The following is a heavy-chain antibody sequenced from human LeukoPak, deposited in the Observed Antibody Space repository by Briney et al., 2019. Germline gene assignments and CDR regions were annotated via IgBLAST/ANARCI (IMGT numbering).Heavy chain of an antibody. D-gene: IGHD3-3*01. V-gene: IGHV1-8*03. J-gene: IGHJ5*02. Sequence: ASVKVSCKASGYTFTSYDINWVRQATGQGPEWMGWMNPNSGNTGYAQKFQGRVTITRNTSISTAYMELSSLRSEDTAVYYCARAYYDFWSGPNWFDPWGQGTLVTVS. CDR2: MNPNSGNT. CDR3: ARAYYDFWSGPNWFDP. CDR1: GYTFTSYD.